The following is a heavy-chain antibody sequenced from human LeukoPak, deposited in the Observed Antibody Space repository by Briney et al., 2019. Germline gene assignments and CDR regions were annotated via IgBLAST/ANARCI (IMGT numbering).Heavy chain of an antibody. CDR1: GYTFNELS. Sequence: ASVKVSCKVSGYTFNELSMHWVRQAPGKGLEWMGGFDPEKGKTIYAQKFQGRVTMTEDTSTDTAYMELSSLTSEDTAVYYCATLVYYYMDVWGNGTTVTVSS. CDR3: ATLVYYYMDV. CDR2: FDPEKGKT. V-gene: IGHV1-24*01. J-gene: IGHJ6*03.